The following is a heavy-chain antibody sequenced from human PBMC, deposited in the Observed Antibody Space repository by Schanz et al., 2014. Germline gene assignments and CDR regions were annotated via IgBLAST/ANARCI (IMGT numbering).Heavy chain of an antibody. CDR3: ARAGYSSSWASEYYFDF. D-gene: IGHD6-19*01. CDR1: GYTLTDLS. J-gene: IGHJ4*02. V-gene: IGHV1-18*01. CDR2: ISGYNGNT. Sequence: QVQLVQSGAEVKKPGASVKVSCKVSGYTLTDLSMHWVRQAPGKGLEWMGYISGYNGNTNYAQKFQGRVTMTTDKSTITAYMELRSLRSDDTAVYYCARAGYSSSWASEYYFDFWGQGTLVTVSS.